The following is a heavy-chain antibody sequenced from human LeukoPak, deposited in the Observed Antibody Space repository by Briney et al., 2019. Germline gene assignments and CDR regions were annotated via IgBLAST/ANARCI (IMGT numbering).Heavy chain of an antibody. V-gene: IGHV3-73*01. CDR1: GFTFSDSA. CDR2: IRTKANSYAT. Sequence: GGSLKLSCAASGFTFSDSAMHWVRQASGKGLEWVGHIRTKANSYATTYAASVKGRFTISRDDAKNTAYLQMISLRAEDTAVYYCASPLRGYWGQGTLVTVSS. CDR3: ASPLRGY. J-gene: IGHJ4*02. D-gene: IGHD2-8*01.